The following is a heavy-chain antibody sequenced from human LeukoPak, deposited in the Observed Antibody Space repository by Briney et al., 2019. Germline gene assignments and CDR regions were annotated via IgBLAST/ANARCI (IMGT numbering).Heavy chain of an antibody. CDR2: INPSGGST. CDR3: ARDSITMVRGVIIRTYSEYYFDY. D-gene: IGHD3-10*01. Sequence: ASVKVSCKASGYTFTSYYMHWVRQAPGQGLEWMGIINPSGGSTSYAQKFQGRVTMTRDTSTSTVYMELSSLRSEDTAVYYCARDSITMVRGVIIRTYSEYYFDYWGQGTLVTVSS. J-gene: IGHJ4*02. CDR1: GYTFTSYY. V-gene: IGHV1-46*01.